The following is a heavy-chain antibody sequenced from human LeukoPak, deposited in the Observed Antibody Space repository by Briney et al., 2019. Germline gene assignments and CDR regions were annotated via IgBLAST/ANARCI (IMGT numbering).Heavy chain of an antibody. CDR2: IYTSGST. D-gene: IGHD6-19*01. J-gene: IGHJ4*02. V-gene: IGHV4-4*07. CDR1: GGSISSYY. CDR3: ARRGPGYSSGWYSY. Sequence: SETLSLTCTVSGGSISSYYWSWIRQPAGKGLEWIGRIYTSGSTNYNPSLKSRVTISVDTSKNQFSLKLSSVTAADTAVYYCARRGPGYSSGWYSYWGQGTLVTVSS.